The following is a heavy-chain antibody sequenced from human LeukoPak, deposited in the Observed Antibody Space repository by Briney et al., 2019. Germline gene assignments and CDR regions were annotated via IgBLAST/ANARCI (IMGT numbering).Heavy chain of an antibody. D-gene: IGHD2/OR15-2a*01. Sequence: PSQTLSLTCTVSGGSISSGGYYWSWIRQHPGKGLGWIGYIYYSGSTYYNPSLKGRVTISVDTSKNQFSLKLSSVTAADTAVYYCARAFRARYFDLWGRGTLVTVSS. CDR3: ARAFRARYFDL. CDR1: GGSISSGGYY. CDR2: IYYSGST. V-gene: IGHV4-31*03. J-gene: IGHJ2*01.